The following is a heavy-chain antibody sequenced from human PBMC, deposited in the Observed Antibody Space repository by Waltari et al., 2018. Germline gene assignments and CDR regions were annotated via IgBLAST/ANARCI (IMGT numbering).Heavy chain of an antibody. V-gene: IGHV3-33*06. J-gene: IGHJ3*02. CDR2: VWADGNEK. Sequence: QLQLVESGGGVVQPGKSLRLSCAASGFTMSSYFMHWVRQAPGKGLEWVEVVWADGNEKYYGDSVKGRFTISRDNSKNIVYLQMNSLRAEDTAVYFCAKEQEAFDIWGQGTVVTVSS. CDR1: GFTMSSYF. CDR3: AKEQEAFDI.